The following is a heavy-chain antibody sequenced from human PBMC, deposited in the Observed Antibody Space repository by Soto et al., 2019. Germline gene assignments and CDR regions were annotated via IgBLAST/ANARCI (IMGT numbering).Heavy chain of an antibody. CDR3: ARDGSSWYYFDY. CDR1: GGSISSYY. Sequence: TLSLTCTVSGGSISSYYWSWIRQPPGKGLEWIGYIYYSGSTNYNPSLKSRVTISVDTSKNQFSLKLSSVTAADTAVYYCARDGSSWYYFDYWGQGTLVTVSS. V-gene: IGHV4-59*01. J-gene: IGHJ4*02. D-gene: IGHD6-13*01. CDR2: IYYSGST.